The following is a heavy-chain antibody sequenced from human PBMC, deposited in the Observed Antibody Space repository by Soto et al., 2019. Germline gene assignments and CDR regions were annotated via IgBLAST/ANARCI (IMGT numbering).Heavy chain of an antibody. CDR3: ARMLTMVRGVTGLRDIHY. CDR2: ISGSGTTI. V-gene: IGHV3-23*01. D-gene: IGHD3-10*01. CDR1: GFPFSSYA. Sequence: PGGSLRLSCAASGFPFSSYAMSWVRQAPGGGLEWVSAISGSGTTIYYTDSVKGRFTISRDTSMNTLYLQMNSLRAEDTAAYYCARMLTMVRGVTGLRDIHYWGQGTLVTVSS. J-gene: IGHJ4*02.